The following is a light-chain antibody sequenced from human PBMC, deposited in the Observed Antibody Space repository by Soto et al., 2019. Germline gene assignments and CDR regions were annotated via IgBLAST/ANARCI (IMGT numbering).Light chain of an antibody. J-gene: IGLJ2*01. CDR2: DNN. Sequence: QSVLTQPPPGSGAPGKKVTISSSGSSSNIGTNYVSWYQQLPGTVPTLLIYDNNKRPSGIPDRFSASKSGTSATLDITGLQIGDEADYYCETWDDSLPGAVFGGGTKLTVL. CDR3: ETWDDSLPGAV. V-gene: IGLV1-51*01. CDR1: SSNIGTNY.